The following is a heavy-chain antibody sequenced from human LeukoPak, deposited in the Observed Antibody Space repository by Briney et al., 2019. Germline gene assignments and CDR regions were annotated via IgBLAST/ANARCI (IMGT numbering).Heavy chain of an antibody. CDR2: IKQDGSEK. CDR3: ARNLYGDKHFDY. J-gene: IGHJ4*02. CDR1: GFTFSNYW. V-gene: IGHV3-7*01. D-gene: IGHD4-17*01. Sequence: QSGGSLRLSCGASGFTFSNYWMSWVRQAPEKGLEWVANIKQDGSEKYYADSVKGRFTISRDNANNSLYLQMNSLRVEDTAIYYCARNLYGDKHFDYWGQGTLVTVSS.